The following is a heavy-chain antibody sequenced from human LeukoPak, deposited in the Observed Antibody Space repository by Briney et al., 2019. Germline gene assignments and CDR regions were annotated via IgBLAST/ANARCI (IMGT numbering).Heavy chain of an antibody. D-gene: IGHD3-16*02. CDR2: IHHDGRI. CDR3: ARSHDHLWGNYPDY. V-gene: IGHV4-39*07. CDR1: GGSVSSGSYY. Sequence: SETLSLTCTVSGGSVSSGSYYWNWVRQPPGKGLEWIGEIHHDGRINYNPSLKSRVTLSVDKSKNQFSLRLNSVTAADTAMYYCARSHDHLWGNYPDYWGQGTLVTVSS. J-gene: IGHJ4*02.